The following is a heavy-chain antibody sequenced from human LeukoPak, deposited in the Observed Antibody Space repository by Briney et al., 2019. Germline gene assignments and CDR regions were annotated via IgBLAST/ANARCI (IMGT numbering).Heavy chain of an antibody. CDR1: GYTFTSYG. Sequence: GASVKVSCKASGYTFTSYGISWVRQAPGQGLEWMGWISAYNGNTNYAQKLQGRVTMTTDTSTSTAYMELRSLRSDDTAVYYCARSSKWDSSSYLAFFDYWGQGTLVTVSS. J-gene: IGHJ4*02. CDR3: ARSSKWDSSSYLAFFDY. V-gene: IGHV1-18*01. CDR2: ISAYNGNT. D-gene: IGHD3-22*01.